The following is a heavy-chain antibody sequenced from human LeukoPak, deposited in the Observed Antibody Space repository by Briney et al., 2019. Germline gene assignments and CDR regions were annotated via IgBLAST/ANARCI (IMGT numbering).Heavy chain of an antibody. J-gene: IGHJ4*02. V-gene: IGHV3-21*01. Sequence: GGSLRLSCAASGFTFSSYWMSWVRRAPGKGLEWVSSISSSSSYIYYADSVKGRFTISRDNAKNSLYLQMNSLRAEDTAVYYCARAGFGLAPLRGTPFDYWGQGTLVTVSS. CDR2: ISSSSSYI. CDR1: GFTFSSYW. CDR3: ARAGFGLAPLRGTPFDY. D-gene: IGHD3-10*01.